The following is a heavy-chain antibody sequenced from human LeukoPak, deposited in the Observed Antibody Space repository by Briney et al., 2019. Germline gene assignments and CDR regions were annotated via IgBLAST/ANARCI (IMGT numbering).Heavy chain of an antibody. D-gene: IGHD3-22*01. V-gene: IGHV1-18*01. CDR1: GYTFTSYG. J-gene: IGHJ4*02. Sequence: GASVKVSCKASGYTFTSYGISWVRQAPGQGLEWMGWISAYNGNTNYAQKLQGRVTMTTDTSTSTAYMELRSLRSDDTAVYYCAREGYYYDSSGYYPYFDYWGQGTLVTVSS. CDR2: ISAYNGNT. CDR3: AREGYYYDSSGYYPYFDY.